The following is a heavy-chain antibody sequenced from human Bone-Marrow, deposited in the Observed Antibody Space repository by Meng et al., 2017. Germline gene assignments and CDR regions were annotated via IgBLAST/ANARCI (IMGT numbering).Heavy chain of an antibody. CDR2: TYSRSKWYN. CDR3: TRGGLGGRGLGINY. V-gene: IGHV6-1*01. D-gene: IGHD3-16*01. J-gene: IGHJ4*02. CDR1: GDSVSSGSAT. Sequence: QGKLRKSGPGLVKPSQTLSLTCAISGDSVSSGSATWNWIRQSPSRGLEWLGRTYSRSKWYNEYAVSVKSRITINPDTSKNQFSLQLTSVTPEDTAVYYCTRGGLGGRGLGINYWGQGTLVTVSS.